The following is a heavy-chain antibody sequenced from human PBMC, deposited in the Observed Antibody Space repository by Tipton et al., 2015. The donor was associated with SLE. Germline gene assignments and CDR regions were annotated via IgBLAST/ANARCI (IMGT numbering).Heavy chain of an antibody. Sequence: TLSLTCAVYGGSFSGYYWSWIRQPPGKGLEWIGEINHSGSTNYNPSLKSRVTISVDTSKNQCSLKLSSVTAADTAVYYCARDQGGSGDYWGQGTLVTVSS. V-gene: IGHV4-34*01. CDR1: GGSFSGYY. J-gene: IGHJ4*02. D-gene: IGHD3-10*01. CDR2: INHSGST. CDR3: ARDQGGSGDY.